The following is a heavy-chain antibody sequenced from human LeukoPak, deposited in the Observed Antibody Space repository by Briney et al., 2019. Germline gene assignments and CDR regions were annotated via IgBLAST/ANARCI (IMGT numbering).Heavy chain of an antibody. CDR1: GGSISSGSYY. V-gene: IGHV4-61*02. J-gene: IGHJ5*02. CDR2: IYTSGST. CDR3: AREAVAAQEWFDP. D-gene: IGHD6-19*01. Sequence: SQTLSLTCTVSGGSISSGSYYWSWIRQPAGKGLEWIGRIYTSGSTYYNPSLKSRVTISVDTSKNQFSLKLSSVTAADTAVYYCAREAVAAQEWFDPWGQGTLVTVSS.